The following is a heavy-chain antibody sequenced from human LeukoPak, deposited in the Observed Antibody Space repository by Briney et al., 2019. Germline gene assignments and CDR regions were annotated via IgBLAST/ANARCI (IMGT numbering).Heavy chain of an antibody. J-gene: IGHJ4*02. D-gene: IGHD2-2*02. Sequence: ASVKVSCKASGCDFSSFDVNWVRQAPGQGPEWMGWMNPSSVNSGYAQKFQGRVTMTRNTSISAAYMELINLQSDDTAVYYCARGTPYCSSASCYNYWGQGSLVTVSS. V-gene: IGHV1-8*01. CDR1: GCDFSSFD. CDR3: ARGTPYCSSASCYNY. CDR2: MNPSSVNS.